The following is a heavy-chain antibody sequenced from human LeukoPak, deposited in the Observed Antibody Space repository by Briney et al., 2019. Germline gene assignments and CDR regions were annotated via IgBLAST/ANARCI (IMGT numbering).Heavy chain of an antibody. J-gene: IGHJ6*03. CDR2: IYYSGST. D-gene: IGHD6-13*01. CDR3: ARTIAAPPFYYYYMDV. Sequence: SETLSLTCTVSGGSISSGDYYWSWIRQPPGKGLEWIGYIYYSGSTYYNPSLKSRVTISVDTSKNQFSLKLSSVTAADTAVYYCARTIAAPPFYYYYMDVWGKGTTVTVSS. V-gene: IGHV4-30-4*08. CDR1: GGSISSGDYY.